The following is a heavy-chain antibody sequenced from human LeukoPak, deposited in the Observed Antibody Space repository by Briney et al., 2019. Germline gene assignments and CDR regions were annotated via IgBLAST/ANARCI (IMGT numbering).Heavy chain of an antibody. CDR2: ISGSGGST. V-gene: IGHV3-23*01. CDR3: ARLSAMLRGPEPIYYFDY. Sequence: GGSLRLSCAASGFTFSNYAMRWVRQAPGKGLEWVSAISGSGGSTYYADSVKGRFTISRDNSKNTLYLQMNSLRAEDTAMYYCARLSAMLRGPEPIYYFDYWGQGALVTVSS. D-gene: IGHD3-10*01. J-gene: IGHJ4*01. CDR1: GFTFSNYA.